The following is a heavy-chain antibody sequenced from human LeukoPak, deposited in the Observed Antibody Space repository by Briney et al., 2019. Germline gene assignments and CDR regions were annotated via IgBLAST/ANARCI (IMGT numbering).Heavy chain of an antibody. D-gene: IGHD1-26*01. Sequence: PGGSLKLSCAASGFTFSYYAMHWVRQAPGKGLEWVAVISYDGSNQYYADSVKGRFTISRDNAKNSLYLQMNSLRAEDTAVYYCARAVKWELTLNRHTGNWFDPWGQGTLVTVSS. V-gene: IGHV3-30-3*01. CDR2: ISYDGSNQ. CDR3: ARAVKWELTLNRHTGNWFDP. CDR1: GFTFSYYA. J-gene: IGHJ5*02.